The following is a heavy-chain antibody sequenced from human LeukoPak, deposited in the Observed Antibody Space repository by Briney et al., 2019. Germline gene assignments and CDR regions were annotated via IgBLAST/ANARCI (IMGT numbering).Heavy chain of an antibody. CDR2: ISSSSYDT. J-gene: IGHJ4*02. CDR3: ARRYYYDSSGYYLDS. CDR1: GSTFSTYS. Sequence: GGSLRLSCAASGSTFSTYSMTWVRQSPGKGLEWVSYISSSSYDTYYADSVKGRFTVSRDNAKNSLYLQMNSLRDEDTAEYYCARRYYYDSSGYYLDSWGQGTLVTVSS. V-gene: IGHV3-21*05. D-gene: IGHD3-22*01.